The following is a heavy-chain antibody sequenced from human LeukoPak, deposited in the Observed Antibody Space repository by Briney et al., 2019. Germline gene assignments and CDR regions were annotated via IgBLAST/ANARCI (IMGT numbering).Heavy chain of an antibody. CDR3: ARRYDCSGGSCYLEPYYYYGMDV. Sequence: GGSLRLSCAASGFTFSSYAMHWVRQAPGKGLEYVSAISSNGGSTYYANSAKGRFTISRDNSKNTLYLQMGSLRAEDMAVYYCARRYDCSGGSCYLEPYYYYGMDVWGQGTTVTVSS. CDR2: ISSNGGST. V-gene: IGHV3-64*01. D-gene: IGHD2-15*01. J-gene: IGHJ6*02. CDR1: GFTFSSYA.